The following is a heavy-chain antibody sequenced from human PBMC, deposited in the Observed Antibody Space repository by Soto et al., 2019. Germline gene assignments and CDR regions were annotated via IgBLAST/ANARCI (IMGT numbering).Heavy chain of an antibody. CDR3: AKGPWDSSGYYNLRLVWYFDY. V-gene: IGHV3-23*01. D-gene: IGHD3-22*01. Sequence: EVQLLESGGGLVQPGGSLRLSCAASGFTFSSYAMSWVRQAPGKGLEWVSAISGSGGSTYYADSVKGRFTISRDNSQNPLYLQMNSLRAEDTAVYYCAKGPWDSSGYYNLRLVWYFDYWGQGTLVTVSS. CDR1: GFTFSSYA. CDR2: ISGSGGST. J-gene: IGHJ4*02.